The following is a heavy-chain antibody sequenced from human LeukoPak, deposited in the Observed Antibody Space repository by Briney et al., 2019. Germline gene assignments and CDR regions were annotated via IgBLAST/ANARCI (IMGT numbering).Heavy chain of an antibody. V-gene: IGHV3-66*02. D-gene: IGHD2-15*01. CDR2: IYSGGST. J-gene: IGHJ4*02. CDR3: ARDGPAGSVV. CDR1: GFTVSSSY. Sequence: PGGSLRLSCAASGFTVSSSYMSWVRQAPGKGLEWVAVIYSGGSTYYADSVQGRFPISRDNSKNTLYLQMNSLRAEDTAVYYCARDGPAGSVVWGQGTLVTVSS.